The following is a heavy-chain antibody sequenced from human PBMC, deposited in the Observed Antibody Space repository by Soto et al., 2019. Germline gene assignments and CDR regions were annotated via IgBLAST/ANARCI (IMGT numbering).Heavy chain of an antibody. D-gene: IGHD6-25*01. CDR2: IYYTGAT. J-gene: IGHJ4*01. Sequence: QVELQESGPRLVKSSGTLSLTCEVSSGSISTGNWWSWVRQPPGKGLEWIGEIYYTGATNYNPSVNGRVVMTIVKAKDQFALILTSESAADTAVDYCARDFSSGSGWIYYFDFWCHGILVSVSA. CDR3: ARDFSSGSGWIYYFDF. CDR1: SGSISTGNW. V-gene: IGHV4-4*02.